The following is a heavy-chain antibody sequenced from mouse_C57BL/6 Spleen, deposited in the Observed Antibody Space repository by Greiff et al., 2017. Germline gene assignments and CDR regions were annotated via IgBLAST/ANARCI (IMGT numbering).Heavy chain of an antibody. D-gene: IGHD1-1*01. V-gene: IGHV1-55*01. CDR1: GYTFTSYW. CDR3: ARVSAITTVGEGAMDY. CDR2: IYPGSGST. Sequence: QVQLQQSGAELVKPGASVKMSCKASGYTFTSYWITWVKQRPGQGLEWIGDIYPGSGSTNYNEKFKSKATLTVDTSSSTAYMQRSSLTAEDSAVYYCARVSAITTVGEGAMDYWGQGTSVTVSS. J-gene: IGHJ4*01.